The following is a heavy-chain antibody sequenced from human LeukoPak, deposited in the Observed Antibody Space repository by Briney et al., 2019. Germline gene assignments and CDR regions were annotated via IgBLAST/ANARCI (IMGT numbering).Heavy chain of an antibody. CDR3: ARRPIRGYSYGLPYFDY. J-gene: IGHJ4*02. CDR1: GGSFSGYY. Sequence: SETLSLTCAVYGGSFSGYYWSWIPQPPGKGLEWSGEINHSASTTYNPSLTSRVTISVDPSKNQLSLKLSSVTAADTAVYYCARRPIRGYSYGLPYFDYWGQGTLVTVSS. CDR2: INHSAST. D-gene: IGHD5-18*01. V-gene: IGHV4-34*01.